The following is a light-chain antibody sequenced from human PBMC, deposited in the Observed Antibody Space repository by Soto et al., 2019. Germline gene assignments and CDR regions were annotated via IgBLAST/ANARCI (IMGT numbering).Light chain of an antibody. CDR3: QQYGNSPQT. CDR2: GEY. J-gene: IGKJ1*01. CDR1: QRVNSSY. Sequence: EILLTQSPGTMSLYPGERVKLSCRSSQRVNSSYLAWYQHKPGQDHRLLIYGEYTRATGITDRFSGSGSGTDFTLTIARMEPGDFAVYYCQQYGNSPQTFGHWNKVAIK. V-gene: IGKV3-20*01.